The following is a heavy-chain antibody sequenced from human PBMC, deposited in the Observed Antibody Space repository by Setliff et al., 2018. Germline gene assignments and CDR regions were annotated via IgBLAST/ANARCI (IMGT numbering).Heavy chain of an antibody. CDR1: GASFSDYY. CDR3: ARVDFTMIQGVLGL. Sequence: PSETLSLTCTVYGASFSDYYWGWIRQPPGKGLEWIAEISHSGSTNYNPSLKSRVTISVDMSKNQFSMKLTSVTAADTAVYYCARVDFTMIQGVLGLWGQGTLVTVSS. CDR2: ISHSGST. V-gene: IGHV4-34*01. D-gene: IGHD3-10*01. J-gene: IGHJ1*01.